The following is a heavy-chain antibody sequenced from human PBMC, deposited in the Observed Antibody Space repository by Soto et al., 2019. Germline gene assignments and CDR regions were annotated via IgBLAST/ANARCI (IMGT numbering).Heavy chain of an antibody. V-gene: IGHV3-33*01. CDR1: GFTFSSYG. CDR2: IWYDGSNK. Sequence: GGSLRLSCAASGFTFSSYGMHWVRQAPGKGLEWVAVIWYDGSNKYYADSVKGRFTISRDNSKNTLYLQMNSLRAEDTAVYYCARIYGGAYYYMDVWGKGTTVTVSS. J-gene: IGHJ6*03. D-gene: IGHD3-10*01. CDR3: ARIYGGAYYYMDV.